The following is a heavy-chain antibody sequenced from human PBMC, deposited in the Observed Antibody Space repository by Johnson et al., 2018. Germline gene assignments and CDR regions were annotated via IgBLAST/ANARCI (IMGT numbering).Heavy chain of an antibody. Sequence: VQLAETGGGLVQPGGSLRLSCAASGFTFRSYDMHWVRQARRKGLEWVSSIDTAGDTYFPGSVKGRFTIPRENAANSLYLQMNSLRAGDTAFYYGARSLYRVLDYMDGWGKGTTVNVSS. CDR2: IDTAGDT. V-gene: IGHV3-13*01. CDR1: GFTFRSYD. CDR3: ARSLYRVLDYMDG. D-gene: IGHD2-8*01. J-gene: IGHJ6*03.